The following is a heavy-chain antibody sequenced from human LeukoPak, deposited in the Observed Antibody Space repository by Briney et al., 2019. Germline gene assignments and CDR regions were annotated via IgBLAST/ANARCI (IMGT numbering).Heavy chain of an antibody. CDR2: IKQDGSEK. CDR3: ARDGGRDSTYWYYY. J-gene: IGHJ4*02. D-gene: IGHD6-13*01. Sequence: GGSLRLSCAASGLTFSDYLMSWVRQAPGKGLEWVANIKQDGSEKYYVDSVKGRFTISRDNAKNSLYLQMNSLRDEDTAVYYCARDGGRDSTYWYYYWGQGTLVTVSS. CDR1: GLTFSDYL. V-gene: IGHV3-7*01.